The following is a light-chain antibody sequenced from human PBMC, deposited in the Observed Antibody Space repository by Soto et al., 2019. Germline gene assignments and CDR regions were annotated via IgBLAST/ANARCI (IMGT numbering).Light chain of an antibody. Sequence: QAVVTQEPSLTVSPGGTVTLTCGSSTGAVTSTHYPYWFQQKPGQAPRTLIFDTSNKHSWTPARFSGSLLGGKAALTLSGAQPEDEAEYYCLLSYSDVRPWVIGGGTKLTVL. V-gene: IGLV7-46*01. CDR3: LLSYSDVRPWV. CDR1: TGAVTSTHY. J-gene: IGLJ3*02. CDR2: DTS.